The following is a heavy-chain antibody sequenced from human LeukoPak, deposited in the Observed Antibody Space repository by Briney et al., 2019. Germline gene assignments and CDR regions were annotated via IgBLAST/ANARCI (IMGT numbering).Heavy chain of an antibody. CDR1: GGSISSSNW. V-gene: IGHV4-4*02. Sequence: SETLSLTCAVSGGSISSSNWWSWVRQPPGKGLEWIGEIYHSGSTNYNPSLKSRVTISVDKSKNQFSLKLSSVTAADTAVYYCARSSDSSSWYGVDYWGQGTLVTVSS. D-gene: IGHD6-13*01. CDR3: ARSSDSSSWYGVDY. CDR2: IYHSGST. J-gene: IGHJ4*02.